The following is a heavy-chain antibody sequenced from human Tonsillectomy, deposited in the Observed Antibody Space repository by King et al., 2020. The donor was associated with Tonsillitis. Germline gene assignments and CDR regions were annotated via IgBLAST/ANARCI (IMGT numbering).Heavy chain of an antibody. CDR1: GFTFSNYA. D-gene: IGHD4-23*01. Sequence: VQLVESGGGVVQPGRSLRLSCAASGFTFSNYAMHWVRQAPGKGLEWVAIISYNGNNKYYADSVKGRFTISRDNSKNTLYLQMNSLKAEDTSVFYCAREGGGNGVNLDYRGQGTLVTVST. J-gene: IGHJ4*02. CDR3: AREGGGNGVNLDY. V-gene: IGHV3-30*04. CDR2: ISYNGNNK.